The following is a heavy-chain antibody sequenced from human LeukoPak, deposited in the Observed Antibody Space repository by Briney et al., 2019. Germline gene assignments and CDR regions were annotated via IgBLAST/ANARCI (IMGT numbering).Heavy chain of an antibody. CDR3: ASLVYSGSYYYYYYYMDV. J-gene: IGHJ6*03. D-gene: IGHD1-26*01. Sequence: SETLSLTCTVSGGSISSYYWSWIRQPAWKGLEWIRRIYTSGSTNYNPSLKSRITMSVDTSKNQFSLKLSSVTAADTAVYYCASLVYSGSYYYYYYYMDVWGKGTTVTVSS. CDR2: IYTSGST. V-gene: IGHV4-4*07. CDR1: GGSISSYY.